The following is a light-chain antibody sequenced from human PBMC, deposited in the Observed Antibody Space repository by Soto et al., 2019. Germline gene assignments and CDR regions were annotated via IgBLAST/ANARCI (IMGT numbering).Light chain of an antibody. Sequence: DFQMTQSPSTLSASVGDRVTITCRASQSIHSWLAWYQQKPGTTPKLLIYRASTLQSGVPSRFAGSGSGTECTLTINNLQPDDYASYFCQQYNAHPYTFGQGTKLEIK. CDR2: RAS. CDR3: QQYNAHPYT. J-gene: IGKJ2*01. V-gene: IGKV1-5*03. CDR1: QSIHSW.